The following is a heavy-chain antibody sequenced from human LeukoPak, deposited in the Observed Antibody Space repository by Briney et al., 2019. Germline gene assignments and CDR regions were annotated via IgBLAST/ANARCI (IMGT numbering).Heavy chain of an antibody. CDR3: AKAVGYSYEYYFDY. J-gene: IGHJ4*02. Sequence: GGSLRLSCAASGFTVSSNYMSWVRQAPGKGLEWVSAISGSGGSTYYADSVKGRFTISRDNSKTTLYLQMNSLRAEDTAVYYCAKAVGYSYEYYFDYWGQGTLVTVSS. V-gene: IGHV3-23*01. CDR1: GFTVSSNY. D-gene: IGHD5-18*01. CDR2: ISGSGGST.